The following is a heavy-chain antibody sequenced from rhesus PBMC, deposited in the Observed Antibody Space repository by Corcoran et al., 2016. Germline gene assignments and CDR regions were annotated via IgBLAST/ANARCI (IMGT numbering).Heavy chain of an antibody. Sequence: GESGGGLAKPGGSLRLSCAASGFPFGGYWMPWVRQAPGKGLEWISAINSPGSSTYYADSVKGRFTISRENAKNTLYLQMDGLRAEDTAVYYCAGDLITRMITVTGPADYWGQGVLVTVSS. CDR2: INSPGSST. D-gene: IGHD3-9*01. V-gene: IGHV3-14*01. J-gene: IGHJ4*01. CDR3: AGDLITRMITVTGPADY. CDR1: GFPFGGYW.